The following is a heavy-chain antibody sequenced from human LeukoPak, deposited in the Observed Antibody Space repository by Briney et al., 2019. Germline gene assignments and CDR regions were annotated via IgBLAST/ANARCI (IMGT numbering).Heavy chain of an antibody. D-gene: IGHD1-1*01. CDR2: ISSSGSHI. Sequence: GGSLRLSCVGSGFTFSDYYMTWIRQAPGKGLEWVSYISSSGSHIYYADSVKGRFTISRDNAKDSLSLQLSSLRAEDTAVYYCARGTAGYYYYHGLDVWGRGTTVTVPS. CDR1: GFTFSDYY. CDR3: ARGTAGYYYYHGLDV. V-gene: IGHV3-11*01. J-gene: IGHJ6*02.